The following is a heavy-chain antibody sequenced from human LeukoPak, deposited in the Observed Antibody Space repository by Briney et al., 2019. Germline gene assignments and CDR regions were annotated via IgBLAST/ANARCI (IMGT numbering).Heavy chain of an antibody. CDR3: ARGPPLFDP. CDR1: GFTFSDYY. J-gene: IGHJ5*02. CDR2: ISTSGTTT. Sequence: GGSLRLSCAASGFTFSDYYMSWIRQAPGKGLEWVSYISTSGTTTYYADSVKGRFTISSDNAKSSLYLQMNSLRPEDTAVYYCARGPPLFDPWGQGTLVTVSS. V-gene: IGHV3-11*04.